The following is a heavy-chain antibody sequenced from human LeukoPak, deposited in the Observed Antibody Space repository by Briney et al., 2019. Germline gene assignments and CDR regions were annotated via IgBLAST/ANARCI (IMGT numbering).Heavy chain of an antibody. CDR2: IYYSGST. D-gene: IGHD3-3*01. Sequence: SETLSLTCTVSGGSISSYYWSWIRQPPGKGLEWIGYIYYSGSTNYKSSLKSRVTISVDTSKNQFSLKLSSVTAADTAVYYCARDQRITIFGVDYYYYMDVWGKGTTVTVSS. J-gene: IGHJ6*03. V-gene: IGHV4-59*12. CDR3: ARDQRITIFGVDYYYYMDV. CDR1: GGSISSYY.